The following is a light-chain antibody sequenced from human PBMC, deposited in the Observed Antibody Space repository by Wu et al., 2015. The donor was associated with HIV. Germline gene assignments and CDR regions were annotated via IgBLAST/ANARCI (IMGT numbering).Light chain of an antibody. CDR1: QNINDNY. Sequence: EIVLTQSPGTLSLSPGERATLSCRASQNINDNYLAWYQQKPGQAPRLLIFGASTRATGIPDRFSGSGSGTDFTLTISRLEPEDFAVYSCQHYGNSNSFGGGTKGGDQT. CDR2: GAS. J-gene: IGKJ4*01. V-gene: IGKV3-20*01. CDR3: QHYGNSNS.